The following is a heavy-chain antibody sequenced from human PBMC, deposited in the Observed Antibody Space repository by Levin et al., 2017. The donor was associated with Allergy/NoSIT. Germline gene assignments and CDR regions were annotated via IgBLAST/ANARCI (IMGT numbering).Heavy chain of an antibody. J-gene: IGHJ4*02. D-gene: IGHD3-9*01. CDR1: GFTVSRSY. Sequence: GGSLRLSCAASGFTVSRSYMSWVRQSPGKGLEWVSMIYSGGTTLYADSVKGRFTISRDTSKNTVYLQMTSLRADDTAKYYCARDRAEYDILTGYLNWGQGTLVTVSS. CDR2: IYSGGTT. CDR3: ARDRAEYDILTGYLN. V-gene: IGHV3-53*01.